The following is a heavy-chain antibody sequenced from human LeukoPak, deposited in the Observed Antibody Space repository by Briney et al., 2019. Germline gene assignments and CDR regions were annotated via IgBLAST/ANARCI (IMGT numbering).Heavy chain of an antibody. D-gene: IGHD6-13*01. Sequence: KASETLSLTCAVSGYSIGSGYYWGWIRQPPGKGLEWIASIYHSGSTYYNPSLKSRVTISVDTSKNQFSLKLTSVTAADTAVYYCARRGNSWPYYFDDWGQGTLVTVSS. CDR3: ARRGNSWPYYFDD. J-gene: IGHJ4*02. V-gene: IGHV4-38-2*01. CDR1: GYSIGSGYY. CDR2: IYHSGST.